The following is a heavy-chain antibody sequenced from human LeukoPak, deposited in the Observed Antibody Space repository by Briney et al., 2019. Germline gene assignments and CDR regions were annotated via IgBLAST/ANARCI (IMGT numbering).Heavy chain of an antibody. CDR2: ISGRGGST. J-gene: IGHJ4*02. CDR1: GFTFSSYA. V-gene: IGHV3-23*01. CDR3: VKDPGHGSGWYLVRNYFDY. D-gene: IGHD6-19*01. Sequence: HPGGSLRLSCAASGFTFSSYAMSWVRQAPGKGLEWVSAISGRGGSTYYADSVKGRFTISRDNSKNTLYLQMTSLRAEDSAVYSCVKDPGHGSGWYLVRNYFDYWGQGALVTVSS.